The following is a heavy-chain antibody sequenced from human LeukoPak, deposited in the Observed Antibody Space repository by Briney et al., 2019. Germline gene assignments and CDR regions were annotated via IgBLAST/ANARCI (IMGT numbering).Heavy chain of an antibody. D-gene: IGHD6-19*01. CDR1: GFPFSSYS. CDR2: ISSSSSYI. J-gene: IGHJ4*02. Sequence: GGSLRLSCAASGFPFSSYSMNWVRQAPGKGLEWVSSISSSSSYIYYADSVKGRFTISRDNAKNSLYLQMNSLRAEDTAVYYCAFNSGYSSAWSPDYWGQGTLVTVSP. V-gene: IGHV3-21*01. CDR3: AFNSGYSSAWSPDY.